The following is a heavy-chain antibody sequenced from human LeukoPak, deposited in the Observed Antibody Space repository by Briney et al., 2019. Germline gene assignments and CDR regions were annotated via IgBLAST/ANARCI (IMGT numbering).Heavy chain of an antibody. CDR3: ARGDIVVIPAAAYNWFDP. J-gene: IGHJ5*02. D-gene: IGHD2-2*01. CDR2: IYPGDCDT. CDR1: GYSFASYW. Sequence: GESLKISCKGSGYSFASYWIGWVRQMPGKGLEWMGIIYPGDCDTRYSPSFQGQVTISADKSINTAYLQWSSLKASDTAMYYCARGDIVVIPAAAYNWFDPWGQGTLVTVSS. V-gene: IGHV5-51*01.